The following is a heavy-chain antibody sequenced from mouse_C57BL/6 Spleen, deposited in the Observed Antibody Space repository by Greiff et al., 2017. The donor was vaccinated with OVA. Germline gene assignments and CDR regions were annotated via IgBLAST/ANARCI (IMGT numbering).Heavy chain of an antibody. V-gene: IGHV1-82*01. Sequence: VQLQQSGPELVKPGASVKISCKASGYAFSSSWMNWVKQRPGKGLEWIGRIYPGDGDTNYNGKFKGKATLTADKSSSTAYMQLSSLTSEDSAVYFCARSNYGSSPDDWGQGTTLTVSS. J-gene: IGHJ2*01. CDR3: ARSNYGSSPDD. CDR1: GYAFSSSW. D-gene: IGHD1-1*01. CDR2: IYPGDGDT.